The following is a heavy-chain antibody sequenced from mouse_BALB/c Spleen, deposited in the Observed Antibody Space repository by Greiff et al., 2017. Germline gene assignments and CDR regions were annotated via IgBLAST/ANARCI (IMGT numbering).Heavy chain of an antibody. J-gene: IGHJ4*01. CDR2: ISYSGST. CDR3: AKVWPANYYAMDY. Sequence: VQLQQSGPGLVKPSQSLSLTCTVTGYSITSDYAWNWIRQFPGNKLEWMGYISYSGSTSYNPSLKSRISITRDTSKNQFFLQLNSVTTEDTATYDGAKVWPANYYAMDYWGQGTSVTVSS. CDR1: GYSITSDYA. V-gene: IGHV3-2*02. D-gene: IGHD2-10*02.